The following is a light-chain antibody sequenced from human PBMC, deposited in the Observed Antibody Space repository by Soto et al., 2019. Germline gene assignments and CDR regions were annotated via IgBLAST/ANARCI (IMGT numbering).Light chain of an antibody. CDR1: QSISTW. Sequence: DIQMTQSPSTLSASVGDRVTITCRASQSISTWLAWYQQKAGKAPKLLIYKASSLEGGVPSRFSGSGSGTDFNITISSLQPDDFATYYCKQYNTYPITFGVGTTVDIK. CDR2: KAS. J-gene: IGKJ4*01. V-gene: IGKV1-5*03. CDR3: KQYNTYPIT.